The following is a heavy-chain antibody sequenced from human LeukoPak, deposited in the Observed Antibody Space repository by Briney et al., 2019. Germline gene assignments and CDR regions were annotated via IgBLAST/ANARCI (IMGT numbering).Heavy chain of an antibody. CDR2: ITSRGSTI. V-gene: IGHV3-48*03. CDR1: GFSFDDYA. J-gene: IGHJ6*03. Sequence: GGSLRLSCAASGFSFDDYAMNWVRQAPGKGLEWVSYITSRGSTIYYADSVKGRFTMSRDNAKNSLYLQMNSLRAEDTAVYYCARDQDYGDYWGHYYYYMDAWGKGTTVTVSS. CDR3: ARDQDYGDYWGHYYYYMDA. D-gene: IGHD4-17*01.